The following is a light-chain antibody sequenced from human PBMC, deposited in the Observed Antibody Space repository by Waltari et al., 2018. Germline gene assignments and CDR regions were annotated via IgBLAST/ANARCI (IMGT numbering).Light chain of an antibody. Sequence: DIQMTQSPSTLSASVGDRVTITCRASHSISSWLAWYQQKPGNAPKLLIYRASSLKSGVPSRFSGSGSGTEFTLTISSLQPGDFATYYCQQSGTFGQGTKVEIK. J-gene: IGKJ1*01. CDR1: HSISSW. V-gene: IGKV1-5*03. CDR2: RAS. CDR3: QQSGT.